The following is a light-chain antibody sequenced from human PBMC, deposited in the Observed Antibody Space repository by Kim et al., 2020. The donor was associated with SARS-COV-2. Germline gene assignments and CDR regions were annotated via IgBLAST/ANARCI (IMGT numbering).Light chain of an antibody. J-gene: IGLJ2*01. Sequence: SSELTQDPAVSVALGQTVRITCQGDSLRSYYASWYQQKPGQAPIVVISCKNNRPSGIPDRFSGSSSGNTASLTITGAQAEDEADYCCSSRDSNGYVLFGGGTQLTVL. CDR2: CKN. CDR3: SSRDSNGYVL. CDR1: SLRSYY. V-gene: IGLV3-19*01.